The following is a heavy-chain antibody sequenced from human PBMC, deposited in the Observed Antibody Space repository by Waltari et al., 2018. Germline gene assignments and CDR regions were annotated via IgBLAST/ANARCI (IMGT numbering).Heavy chain of an antibody. V-gene: IGHV4-34*01. J-gene: IGHJ4*02. D-gene: IGHD5-18*01. CDR1: GGSFRGYY. CDR2: INHSGST. CDR3: ARDGYSYGYDY. Sequence: QVQLQQWGAGLLKPSETLSLTCAVYGGSFRGYYWSWIRQPPGKGLEWIGEINHSGSTNYNPSLKSRVTISVDRSKNQFSLKLSSVTAADTAVYYCARDGYSYGYDYWGQGTLVTVSS.